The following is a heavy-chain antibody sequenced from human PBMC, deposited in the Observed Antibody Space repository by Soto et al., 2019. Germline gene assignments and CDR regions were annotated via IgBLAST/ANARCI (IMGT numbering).Heavy chain of an antibody. Sequence: GGSLRLSCAASGFTFDDYAMHWVRQVPGKGLEWVSGINWNSGSIGYGDSVKGRFAISRDNAKNSLHLQMNNLSAEDTAFYYCVKDESINWYSGHFRHWGQGTLVTVSS. J-gene: IGHJ1*01. CDR3: VKDESINWYSGHFRH. CDR1: GFTFDDYA. V-gene: IGHV3-9*01. CDR2: INWNSGSI. D-gene: IGHD6-13*01.